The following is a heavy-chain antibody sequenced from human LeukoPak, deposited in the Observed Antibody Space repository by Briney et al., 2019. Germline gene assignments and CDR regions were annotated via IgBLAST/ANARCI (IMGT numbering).Heavy chain of an antibody. CDR1: GLTLSNVW. CDR3: AHSSAQYYEY. V-gene: IGHV3-15*07. D-gene: IGHD3-22*01. Sequence: GGSLRLSCAVSGLTLSNVWMNWVRQAPGKGLEWVGRIRSQTAGGTTDFAAPVKGRFSISRDDSKNSPYLQMNSLTSEDTAVYYCAHSSAQYYEYWGQGTLVTVSS. J-gene: IGHJ1*01. CDR2: IRSQTAGGTT.